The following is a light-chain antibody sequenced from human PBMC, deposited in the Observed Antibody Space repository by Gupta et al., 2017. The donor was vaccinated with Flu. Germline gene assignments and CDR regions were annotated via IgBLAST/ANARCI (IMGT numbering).Light chain of an antibody. J-gene: IGLJ1*01. CDR3: CSYTSASALYV. CDR1: SIDVGGYNN. CDR2: EVS. V-gene: IGLV2-14*01. Sequence: QSDLTQPASVSGSPGQSISISCTGASIDVGGYNNVSWYHQHPDKAPKLMIYEVSNRPSGVSNRVSRSKSGNAASLAISGLQADDEADYYCCSYTSASALYVYGTWAKVTVL.